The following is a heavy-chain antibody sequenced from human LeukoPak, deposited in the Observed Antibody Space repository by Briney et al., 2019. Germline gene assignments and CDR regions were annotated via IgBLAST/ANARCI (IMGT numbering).Heavy chain of an antibody. Sequence: GASVKLSCKASGYTFTVDFIHWVRQAPGQGLGLMGWINSDSGGTNYARKFQGRVTMTRDTSISTAYMELSSLRSDDTAVFYCARGNIATRRGENWFDPWGQGTLVTVAS. D-gene: IGHD6-6*01. CDR1: GYTFTVDF. CDR2: INSDSGGT. J-gene: IGHJ5*02. CDR3: ARGNIATRRGENWFDP. V-gene: IGHV1-2*02.